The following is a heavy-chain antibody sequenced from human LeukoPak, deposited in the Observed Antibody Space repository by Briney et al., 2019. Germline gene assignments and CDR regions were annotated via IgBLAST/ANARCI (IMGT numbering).Heavy chain of an antibody. CDR3: ARGRGSHYYGSGSYYNGGDY. CDR1: GYTFTSYG. CDR2: ISAYNGNT. Sequence: VASVKVSCKASGYTFTSYGISWVRQAPGQGLEWMGWISAYNGNTNYAQKLQGKVTMTTDTSTSTAYMELRSLRSDDTAVYYCARGRGSHYYGSGSYYNGGDYWGQGTLVTVSS. V-gene: IGHV1-18*01. J-gene: IGHJ4*02. D-gene: IGHD3-10*01.